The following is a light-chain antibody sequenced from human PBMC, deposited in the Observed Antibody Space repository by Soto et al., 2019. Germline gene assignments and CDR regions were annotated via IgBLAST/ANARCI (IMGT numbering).Light chain of an antibody. CDR3: HQYFKTPLT. CDR2: WAS. Sequence: DIVLTQSPDSLSVSLGERATIHCKSSQSILYNSNNKNYLAWYQQKPGQPPTLLLYWASTRQFGVPDRFIGSGSGTDFTLTINSLQPEDVAVYFCHQYFKTPLTFGGGTKVEIK. V-gene: IGKV4-1*01. CDR1: QSILYNSNNKNY. J-gene: IGKJ4*01.